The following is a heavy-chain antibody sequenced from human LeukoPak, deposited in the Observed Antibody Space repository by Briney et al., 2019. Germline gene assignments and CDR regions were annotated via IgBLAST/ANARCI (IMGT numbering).Heavy chain of an antibody. CDR3: ARDSHIVVVVAANPYYFDY. D-gene: IGHD2-15*01. CDR2: INPSGGST. CDR1: GYTFTSYY. J-gene: IGHJ4*02. Sequence: ASVKVSCKASGYTFTSYYMHWVRQAPGQGLEWMGIINPSGGSTSYAQKFQGRVTMTRDTSTSTVYTELSSLRSEDTAVYYCARDSHIVVVVAANPYYFDYWGQGTLVTVSS. V-gene: IGHV1-46*01.